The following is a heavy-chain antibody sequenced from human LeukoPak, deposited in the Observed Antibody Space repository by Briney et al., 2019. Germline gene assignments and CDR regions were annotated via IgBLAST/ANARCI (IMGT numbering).Heavy chain of an antibody. D-gene: IGHD6-19*01. Sequence: SVKVSCKASGGTFSSYAISWVRQAPGQGLEWMGRIIPILGIANYAQKFQGRVTITADKSTSTAYMELSSLRSEDTAVYYCARPPIAVAGTGGHYFDYWGQGTLVTVSS. J-gene: IGHJ4*02. V-gene: IGHV1-69*04. CDR2: IIPILGIA. CDR1: GGTFSSYA. CDR3: ARPPIAVAGTGGHYFDY.